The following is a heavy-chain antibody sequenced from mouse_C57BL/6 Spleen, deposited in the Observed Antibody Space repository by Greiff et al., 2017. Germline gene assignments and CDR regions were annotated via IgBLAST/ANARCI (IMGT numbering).Heavy chain of an antibody. V-gene: IGHV1-62-2*01. D-gene: IGHD2-1*01. CDR2: FYPGSGSI. J-gene: IGHJ2*01. CDR1: GYTFTEYT. Sequence: VQLQQSGAELVKPGASVKLSCKASGYTFTEYTIHWVKQRSGQGLEWIGWFYPGSGSIKYNEKFKDKATLTADKSSSTVYMEPSRLTSEESAVYFCARHEAASLYYGNYDGWGQGTTLTVSS. CDR3: ARHEAASLYYGNYDG.